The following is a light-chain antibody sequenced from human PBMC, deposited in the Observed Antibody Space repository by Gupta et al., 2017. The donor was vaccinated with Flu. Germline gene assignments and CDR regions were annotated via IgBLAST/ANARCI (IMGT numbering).Light chain of an antibody. CDR1: SSNIGAGYD. V-gene: IGLV1-40*01. CDR2: GSS. Sequence: QSVLTQPPSVSGAPGQRVTISCTGSSSNIGAGYDVHWYQQLPGTAPKVLIYGSSNRPSGVPDRFFGSKSGTSASLAITGLQAEDEADYYCQSYDTSLSDWVFGGGTKVTAL. CDR3: QSYDTSLSDWV. J-gene: IGLJ3*02.